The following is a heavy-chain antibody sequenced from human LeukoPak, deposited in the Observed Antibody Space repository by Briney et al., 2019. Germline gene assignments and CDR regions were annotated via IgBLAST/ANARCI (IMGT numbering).Heavy chain of an antibody. D-gene: IGHD3-9*01. V-gene: IGHV3-53*01. CDR1: GFTVSSNY. CDR3: ARDVGGYFDWLLSFDY. CDR2: IYSGGST. Sequence: GGSLRLSCAASGFTVSSNYMSWVRQAPGKGLEWVSVIYSGGSTYYADSVKGRFTISRDNSKNTLYLQMNSLRAEDTAVYYCARDVGGYFDWLLSFDYWGQGTLVTVSS. J-gene: IGHJ4*02.